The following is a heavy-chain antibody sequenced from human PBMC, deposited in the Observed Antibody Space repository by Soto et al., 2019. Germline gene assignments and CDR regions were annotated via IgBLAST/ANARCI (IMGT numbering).Heavy chain of an antibody. CDR3: ARVEGYCSGGSCYSADNWFDP. Sequence: QVQLQESGPGLVKPSETLSLTCTVSGGSVSSGSYYWSWIRQPPGKGLEWIGYIYYSGSTNYNPCLKGRVPEPVDTSKNPFSLKLSAVTAADTAVYYCARVEGYCSGGSCYSADNWFDPWGQGTLVTVSS. V-gene: IGHV4-61*01. CDR1: GGSVSSGSYY. D-gene: IGHD2-15*01. J-gene: IGHJ5*02. CDR2: IYYSGST.